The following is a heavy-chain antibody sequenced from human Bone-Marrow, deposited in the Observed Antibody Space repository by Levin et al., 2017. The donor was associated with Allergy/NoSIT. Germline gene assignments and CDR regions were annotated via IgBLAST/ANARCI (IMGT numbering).Heavy chain of an antibody. CDR1: GYTFTSFT. J-gene: IGHJ4*02. D-gene: IGHD5-12*01. CDR3: ARVGVATGDFDY. V-gene: IGHV7-4-1*02. Sequence: KAGESLKISCKASGYTFTSFTMDWVRQAPGQGPEWMGWIITSTGKPTYAPGFTGRFVFSLDTAVNTAYLEISGLRAEDTAVYYCARVGVATGDFDYWGPGTLVTVSS. CDR2: IITSTGKP.